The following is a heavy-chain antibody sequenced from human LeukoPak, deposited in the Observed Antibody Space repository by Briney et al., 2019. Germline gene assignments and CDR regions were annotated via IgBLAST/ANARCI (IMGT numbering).Heavy chain of an antibody. CDR2: ISTSGST. J-gene: IGHJ4*02. D-gene: IGHD3-22*01. CDR3: ARNDYYDSSGYYYGIDY. CDR1: GASISSGSYY. V-gene: IGHV4-61*02. Sequence: SETLSLTCSVSGASISSGSYYWSWVRQPAGKGLEWIGRISTSGSTYYNPSLKSRVTISLDTSKNQFSLKLTSVTATDTAVYYCARNDYYDSSGYYYGIDYWGQGTLVTVSS.